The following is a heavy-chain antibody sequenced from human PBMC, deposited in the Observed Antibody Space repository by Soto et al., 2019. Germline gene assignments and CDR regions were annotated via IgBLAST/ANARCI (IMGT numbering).Heavy chain of an antibody. CDR3: ARGRYCLTGRCFPNWFDS. CDR1: GDCVSNLEDF. D-gene: IGHD7-27*01. CDR2: IYKSATT. V-gene: IGHV4-30-4*01. Sequence: PXGSLALTCSVCGDCVSNLEDFGAWIRQPPGQALEYIGYIYKSATTYYNPSFESRVAISVDTSKSQFSLNVTSVTAADTAVYFCARGRYCLTGRCFPNWFDSWGQGALVTVSS. J-gene: IGHJ5*01.